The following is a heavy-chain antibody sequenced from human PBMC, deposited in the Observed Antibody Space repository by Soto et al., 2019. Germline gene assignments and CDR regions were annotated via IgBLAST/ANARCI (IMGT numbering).Heavy chain of an antibody. V-gene: IGHV4-30-4*01. D-gene: IGHD3-22*01. Sequence: TLSLTSTVAGGSISSGDCYWSWSRQPPEKGLEWIGYIYSSGSPYYNPSLKSRVTISVDTSKNQFSLKLSSVTAADTAVYYCARLTYYDSSCSPFLFDYWGQGTLVTVSS. CDR3: ARLTYYDSSCSPFLFDY. J-gene: IGHJ4*02. CDR1: GGSISSGDCY. CDR2: IYSSGSP.